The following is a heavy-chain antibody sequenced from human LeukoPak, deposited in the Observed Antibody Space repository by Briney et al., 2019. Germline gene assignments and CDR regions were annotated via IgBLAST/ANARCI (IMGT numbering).Heavy chain of an antibody. J-gene: IGHJ4*02. D-gene: IGHD2-15*01. CDR1: GFTFSSYE. V-gene: IGHV3-48*03. CDR2: ISSSGSTI. CDR3: ARVGLSGGSWGNVDY. Sequence: PGGSLRLSCAASGFTFSSYEMTWVRQAPGKGLEWVSYISSSGSTIYYADSVKGRFTISRDNAKNSLYLQMNSLRAEDTAVYYCARVGLSGGSWGNVDYWGQGTLDTVSS.